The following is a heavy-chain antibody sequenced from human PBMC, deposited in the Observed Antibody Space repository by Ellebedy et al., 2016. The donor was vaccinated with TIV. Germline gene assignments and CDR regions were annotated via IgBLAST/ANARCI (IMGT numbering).Heavy chain of an antibody. CDR1: GFTFDDYT. J-gene: IGHJ5*02. Sequence: GESLKISXTASGFTFDDYTMHWVRQAPGKGLEWVSLISWDGGSTYYADSVKGRFTISRDNSKNSLYLQMNSLRTEDTALYYCAKGLALNWFDPWGQGTLVTVSS. CDR2: ISWDGGST. CDR3: AKGLALNWFDP. D-gene: IGHD5-12*01. V-gene: IGHV3-43*01.